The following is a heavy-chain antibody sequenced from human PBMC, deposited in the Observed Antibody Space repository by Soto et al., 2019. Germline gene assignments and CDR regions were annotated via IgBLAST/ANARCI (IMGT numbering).Heavy chain of an antibody. CDR3: ASGEGRNSDDSLFDY. Sequence: QMQLVESGGGVVQPGMSLRLSCAVSGFTFTNHGIHWVRQAQGKGLERVADISYNGIDKWYGDSVKGRVTISRDNFGGTVYLQMSVLIPVVTAVYYCASGEGRNSDDSLFDYWGQGTLVTVSS. D-gene: IGHD3-10*01. CDR1: GFTFTNHG. V-gene: IGHV3-30*03. J-gene: IGHJ4*02. CDR2: ISYNGIDK.